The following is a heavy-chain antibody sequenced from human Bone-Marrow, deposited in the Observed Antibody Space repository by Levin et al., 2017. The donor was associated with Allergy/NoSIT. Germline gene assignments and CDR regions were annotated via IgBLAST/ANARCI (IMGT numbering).Heavy chain of an antibody. Sequence: SVKVSCKASGGTFSSYAVSWVRQAPGQGLEWMGGIVPQFGTRHYAQKFQGRLTITADKFTSTAYMELSSLRSEDTALYYCAKDIGGGYEAFDIWGQGTTVTVSS. V-gene: IGHV1-69*06. J-gene: IGHJ3*02. CDR3: AKDIGGGYEAFDI. CDR1: GGTFSSYA. CDR2: IVPQFGTR. D-gene: IGHD5-12*01.